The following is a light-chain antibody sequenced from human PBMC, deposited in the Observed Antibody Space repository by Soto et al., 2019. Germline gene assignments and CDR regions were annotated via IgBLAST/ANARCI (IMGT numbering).Light chain of an antibody. Sequence: EIVLTQSPAILSLSPGERATLSCRASQILSINSLAWYQQKRGQTPRLLVYGASTRHTGIPDRFSGSGSGTDFALTISRLEPEDFAIYYCQQSYTFGQGTKLEIK. CDR1: QILSINS. CDR3: QQSYT. J-gene: IGKJ2*01. V-gene: IGKV3-20*01. CDR2: GAS.